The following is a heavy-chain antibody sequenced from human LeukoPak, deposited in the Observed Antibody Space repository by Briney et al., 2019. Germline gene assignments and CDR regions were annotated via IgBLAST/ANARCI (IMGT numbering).Heavy chain of an antibody. Sequence: ASVKVSCKASGYTFTSYGISWVRQAPGQGLEWMGWISAYNGNTNYAQKLQGRVTMTTGTYTSTVYMKLRSLRSDDTAVYYCARSIVVVVAATPNWFDPWGQGTLVTVSS. CDR3: ARSIVVVVAATPNWFDP. D-gene: IGHD2-15*01. CDR2: ISAYNGNT. V-gene: IGHV1-18*01. CDR1: GYTFTSYG. J-gene: IGHJ5*02.